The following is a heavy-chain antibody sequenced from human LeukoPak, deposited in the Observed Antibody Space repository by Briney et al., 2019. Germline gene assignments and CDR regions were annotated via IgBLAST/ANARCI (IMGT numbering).Heavy chain of an antibody. CDR3: ARDFGGILWFGEPYNWFDP. J-gene: IGHJ5*02. CDR2: IYYSGST. CDR1: GGSISSYY. D-gene: IGHD3-10*01. Sequence: SETLSPTCTVSGGSISSYYWSWIRQPPGKGLEWIGYIYYSGSTNYNPSLKSRVTISVDTSKNQFSLKLSSVTAADTAVYYCARDFGGILWFGEPYNWFDPWGQGTLVTVSS. V-gene: IGHV4-59*12.